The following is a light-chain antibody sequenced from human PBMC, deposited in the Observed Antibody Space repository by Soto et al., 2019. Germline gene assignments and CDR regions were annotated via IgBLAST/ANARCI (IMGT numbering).Light chain of an antibody. J-gene: IGKJ1*01. CDR2: GAS. CDR3: QQYNNWPTWT. CDR1: QSVSSN. Sequence: EIAMTQSPATLSVSPGERATRSCRASQSVSSNLAWYQQKPGQAPRILIYGASTRATGIPARFSGSGSGTEFTLTISSLQSEDFAVYYCQQYNNWPTWTFGQGTKVDIK. V-gene: IGKV3-15*01.